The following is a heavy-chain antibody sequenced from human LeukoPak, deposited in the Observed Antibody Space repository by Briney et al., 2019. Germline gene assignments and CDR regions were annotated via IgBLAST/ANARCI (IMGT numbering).Heavy chain of an antibody. CDR2: IGTSSSTI. J-gene: IGHJ4*02. CDR3: ARVGRTYGDFDY. V-gene: IGHV3-48*01. Sequence: SGGSLRLSCAASGFTFSSYSMNWVRQAPGKGLEWVSYIGTSSSTINYADSAKGRFAISRDNAKNSLYLQMNSLRAEDTAVYYCARVGRTYGDFDYWGQGTLVTVSS. D-gene: IGHD4-17*01. CDR1: GFTFSSYS.